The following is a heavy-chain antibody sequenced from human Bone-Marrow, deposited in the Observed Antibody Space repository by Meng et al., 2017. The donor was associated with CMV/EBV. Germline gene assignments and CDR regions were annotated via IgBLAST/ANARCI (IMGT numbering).Heavy chain of an antibody. V-gene: IGHV1-46*01. CDR1: GYIFTNYY. Sequence: ASVKVSCKASGYIFTNYYVHWVRQAPGQGLEWMAIITSGHGSTTYAQKFQGRVTMTRDTSTSTVYMELSSLRSEDTAVYYCARTRATRMGTPFDYWGQGTLVTVSS. CDR2: ITSGHGST. J-gene: IGHJ4*02. D-gene: IGHD4-23*01. CDR3: ARTRATRMGTPFDY.